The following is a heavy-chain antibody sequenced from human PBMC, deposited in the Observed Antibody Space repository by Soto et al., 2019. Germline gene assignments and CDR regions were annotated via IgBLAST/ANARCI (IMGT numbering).Heavy chain of an antibody. CDR1: GGTFSSYA. Sequence: EASVKVSCKASGGTFSSYAISWVRQAPGQGLEWMGGIIPIFGTANYAQKFQGRVTITADESTSTAYMELSSLRSEDTAVYYCARDVVVPAALSPLNYYYYYGMDVWGQGTTVTLSS. CDR2: IIPIFGTA. D-gene: IGHD2-2*01. CDR3: ARDVVVPAALSPLNYYYYYGMDV. V-gene: IGHV1-69*13. J-gene: IGHJ6*02.